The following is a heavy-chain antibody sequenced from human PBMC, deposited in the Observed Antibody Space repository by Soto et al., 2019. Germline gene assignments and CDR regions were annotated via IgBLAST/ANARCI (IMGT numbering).Heavy chain of an antibody. CDR1: GYTFTGYY. CDR3: ARSSLTVVVAALGCIDL. Sequence: ASVKVSCKASGYTFTGYYMHWVRQAPGQGLEWMGWINPNSGGTNYAQKFQGRVTMTRDTSISTAYMELSRLRSDDTAVYYCARSSLTVVVAALGCIDLSDQGTFGTGSS. D-gene: IGHD2-15*01. J-gene: IGHJ5*02. V-gene: IGHV1-2*02. CDR2: INPNSGGT.